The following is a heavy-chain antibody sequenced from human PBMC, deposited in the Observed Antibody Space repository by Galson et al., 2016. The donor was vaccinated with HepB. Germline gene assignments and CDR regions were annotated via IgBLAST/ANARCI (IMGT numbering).Heavy chain of an antibody. Sequence: SLRLSCAASGFTFNKYPMFWVRQPPGKGLEWVAVISYDGSSKYYADSVKGRFTISRDNSKNTLYVQMDSLRAEDTAVYYCAKSVGIQLWLDHAFDIWGQGTMVTVSS. V-gene: IGHV3-30*18. CDR1: GFTFNKYP. J-gene: IGHJ3*02. D-gene: IGHD5-18*01. CDR2: ISYDGSSK. CDR3: AKSVGIQLWLDHAFDI.